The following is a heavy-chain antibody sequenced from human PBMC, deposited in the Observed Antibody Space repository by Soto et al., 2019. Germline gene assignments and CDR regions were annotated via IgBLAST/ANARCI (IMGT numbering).Heavy chain of an antibody. CDR2: IIPILGIA. Sequence: SVKVSCKASGGTFSSYTISWVRQAPGQGLEWMVRIIPILGIANYAQKFQGRVTITADKSTSTAYMELSSLRSEDTAVYYCARGVYSSGPRDVWGQGTTVTVSS. V-gene: IGHV1-69*02. CDR3: ARGVYSSGPRDV. CDR1: GGTFSSYT. D-gene: IGHD3-22*01. J-gene: IGHJ6*02.